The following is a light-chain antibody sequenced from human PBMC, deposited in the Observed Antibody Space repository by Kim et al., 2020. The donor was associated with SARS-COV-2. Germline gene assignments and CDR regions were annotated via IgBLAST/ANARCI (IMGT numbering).Light chain of an antibody. V-gene: IGLV2-8*01. CDR2: HVS. CDR1: SSDIGGSDF. J-gene: IGLJ2*01. CDR3: SSYVDINNVV. Sequence: QSALTQPPSASGSPGQSVTISCTGTSSDIGGSDFVSWYQQHPGKAPKLMIYHVSKRPSGVPHRFSGSKSGNSASLTVSGLQAEDEADYYCSSYVDINNVVFGGGTQLTVL.